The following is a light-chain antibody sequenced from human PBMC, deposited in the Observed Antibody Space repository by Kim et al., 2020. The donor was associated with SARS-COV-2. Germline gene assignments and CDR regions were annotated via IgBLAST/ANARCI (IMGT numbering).Light chain of an antibody. Sequence: SVLTQPASVSGSPGQSITISCTGTSSDIGAYDYVSWCQQHPGKAPKLMIFHVTKRPSGVSSRFSGSKSANTASLTISGLQAEDEADYYCSSYTNSDSWVFGGGTKVTVL. CDR3: SSYTNSDSWV. CDR2: HVT. CDR1: SSDIGAYDY. J-gene: IGLJ3*02. V-gene: IGLV2-14*01.